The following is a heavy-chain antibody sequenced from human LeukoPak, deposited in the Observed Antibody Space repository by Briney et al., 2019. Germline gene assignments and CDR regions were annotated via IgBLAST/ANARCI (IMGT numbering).Heavy chain of an antibody. Sequence: GGSLRLSCAASGFTFSSYSMNWVRQAPGKGLEWVSSISSSSSYIYYADSVKGRFTISRDNAKNSLYLQMNSLRAEDTAVYYCARGDFWRPFDYWGQGTLVTVSP. CDR2: ISSSSSYI. V-gene: IGHV3-21*01. J-gene: IGHJ4*02. D-gene: IGHD3-3*01. CDR1: GFTFSSYS. CDR3: ARGDFWRPFDY.